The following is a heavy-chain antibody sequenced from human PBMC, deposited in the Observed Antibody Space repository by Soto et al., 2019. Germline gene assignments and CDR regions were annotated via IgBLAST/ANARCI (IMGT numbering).Heavy chain of an antibody. CDR3: ARGDCTGAYCYSWPFNYGVDV. V-gene: IGHV3-33*08. CDR1: GFTFNNYG. J-gene: IGHJ6*02. Sequence: QVQLVESGGGVVQPGGSLRLSCTTSGFTFNNYGMYWVRQAPGTGLEWVAIIWYDGSNKYYGYSVKGRFTISRDNSKNTLYLQMNILIAEDTALYYCARGDCTGAYCYSWPFNYGVDVWGQGTMVTVSS. D-gene: IGHD2-15*01. CDR2: IWYDGSNK.